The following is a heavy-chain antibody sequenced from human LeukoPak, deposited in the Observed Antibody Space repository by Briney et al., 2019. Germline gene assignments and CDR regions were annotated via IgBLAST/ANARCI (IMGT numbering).Heavy chain of an antibody. V-gene: IGHV1-2*02. CDR2: INPNSGGT. CDR3: ARDLISSGWYPPGY. Sequence: GASVKVSCKASGYTFTGYYMHWVRQAPGQGLEWMGWINPNSGGTNYAQKFQGRVTMTRDTSISTAYMELSRLRSDDTDVYYCARDLISSGWYPPGYWGEGTLVTVSS. D-gene: IGHD6-19*01. J-gene: IGHJ4*02. CDR1: GYTFTGYY.